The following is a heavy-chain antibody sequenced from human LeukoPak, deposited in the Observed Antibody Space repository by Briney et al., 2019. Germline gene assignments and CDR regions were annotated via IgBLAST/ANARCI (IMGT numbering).Heavy chain of an antibody. D-gene: IGHD3-10*01. CDR2: IYYSGST. J-gene: IGHJ5*02. V-gene: IGHV4-4*02. CDR3: ARDNMVRGESWFDP. Sequence: SGTLSLTCAVSGGSISSSNWWSWVRQPPGKGLEWIGYIYYSGSTNYNPSLKSRVTISVDTSKNQFSLKLSSVTAADTAEYYCARDNMVRGESWFDPWGQGTLVTVSS. CDR1: GGSISSSNW.